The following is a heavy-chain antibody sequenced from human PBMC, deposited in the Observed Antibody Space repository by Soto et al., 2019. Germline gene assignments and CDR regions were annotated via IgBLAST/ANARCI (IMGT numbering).Heavy chain of an antibody. CDR1: GGSISSSSYF. CDR2: IYYSGTT. CDR3: ARYCSSTSCYGLPFDP. V-gene: IGHV4-39*01. D-gene: IGHD2-2*01. Sequence: TSETLSLTCTVSGGSISSSSYFWGWIRQPPGKGLEWIGTIYYSGTTYYNPSLKSRVTISVDTSKNQFSLKLSFVTAEDTAVYYCARYCSSTSCYGLPFDPWGQGTLVTVSS. J-gene: IGHJ5*02.